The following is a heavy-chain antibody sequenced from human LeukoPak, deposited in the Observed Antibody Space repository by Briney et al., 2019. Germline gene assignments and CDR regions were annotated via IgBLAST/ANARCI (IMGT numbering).Heavy chain of an antibody. V-gene: IGHV3-21*01. Sequence: GGSLRLSCATSVFTFSNYSIGWVRQAPGKELEWVSSISSSSSYIYYADSVKGRFTISRDNAKSSLYLQMNSLRAEDTAVYYCARDPGSWAFDIWGQGTMVTVSS. CDR2: ISSSSSYI. D-gene: IGHD3-10*01. J-gene: IGHJ3*02. CDR1: VFTFSNYS. CDR3: ARDPGSWAFDI.